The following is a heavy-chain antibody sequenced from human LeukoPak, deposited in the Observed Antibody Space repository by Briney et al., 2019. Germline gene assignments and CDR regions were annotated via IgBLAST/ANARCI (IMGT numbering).Heavy chain of an antibody. CDR1: GFTFSTSA. D-gene: IGHD6-19*01. CDR3: ARDGGWVCDL. Sequence: PGGSLRLSCAASGFTFSTSAMHWVRQAPGKGLEWVAVISSDGSNQYYSDSVEGRCTISRDISTNTLYLQLNSLRAEDTAVYYCARDGGWVCDLRGQGALVTVSS. CDR2: ISSDGSNQ. J-gene: IGHJ5*02. V-gene: IGHV3-30*04.